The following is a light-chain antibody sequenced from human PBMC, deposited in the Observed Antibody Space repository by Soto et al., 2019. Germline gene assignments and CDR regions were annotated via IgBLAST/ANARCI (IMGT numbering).Light chain of an antibody. CDR2: DVS. CDR3: SSYAGTLVV. Sequence: QSVLTQPPSASGSPGQSVTISCTGTSSDVGGYNYVSWYQQHPGKAPKLMIYDVSKRPSGVPDRFSGSKSGNTASLTVSGFQADDEADYYCSSYAGTLVVFGTGTKVTAL. J-gene: IGLJ1*01. V-gene: IGLV2-8*01. CDR1: SSDVGGYNY.